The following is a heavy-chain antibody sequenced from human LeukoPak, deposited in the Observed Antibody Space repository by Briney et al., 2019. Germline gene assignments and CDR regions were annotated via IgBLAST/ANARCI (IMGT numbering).Heavy chain of an antibody. Sequence: SETLSLTCTVSGYSISSGYYWGWIRQPPGKGREWIGSIYHSGSTYYNPSLQSRVTISVDTSKNQFSLKLSSVTAADTAVYYCARASITRVAFDIWGQGTMVTVSS. CDR3: ARASITRVAFDI. V-gene: IGHV4-38-2*02. CDR2: IYHSGST. D-gene: IGHD3-10*01. J-gene: IGHJ3*02. CDR1: GYSISSGYY.